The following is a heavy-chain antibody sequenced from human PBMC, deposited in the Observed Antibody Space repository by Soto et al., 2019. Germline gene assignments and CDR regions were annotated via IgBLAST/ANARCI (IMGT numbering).Heavy chain of an antibody. J-gene: IGHJ6*02. CDR3: ARSIRGPRRFNGMDV. CDR1: GFSLTSPGMC. CDR2: TERNDDDT. Sequence: TGPTLGNHTETLTRSCTFSGFSLTSPGMCVNWIRQPPGKALEWLALTERNDDDTYDSTSLKTRLNISKDTRKNQVVLTMANMDPADTGTYYCARSIRGPRRFNGMDVWGQGT. D-gene: IGHD1-20*01. V-gene: IGHV2-70*13.